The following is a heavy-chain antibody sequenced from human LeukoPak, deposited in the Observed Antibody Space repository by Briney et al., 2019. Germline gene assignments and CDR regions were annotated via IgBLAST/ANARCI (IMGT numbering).Heavy chain of an antibody. V-gene: IGHV4-34*01. Sequence: SETLSLTCAVYGGSFSGYYWSWIRQPPGKGLEWIGEINHSGSTNYNPSLKSRVTISVDTSKNQFSLKLSSVTAADTAVYYCARGGKRRGIAVAGTSWFDPWGQGTLVTVSS. CDR1: GGSFSGYY. CDR3: ARGGKRRGIAVAGTSWFDP. CDR2: INHSGST. J-gene: IGHJ5*02. D-gene: IGHD6-19*01.